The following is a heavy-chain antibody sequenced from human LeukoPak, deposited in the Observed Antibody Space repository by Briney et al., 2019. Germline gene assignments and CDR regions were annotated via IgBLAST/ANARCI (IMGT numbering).Heavy chain of an antibody. CDR3: ARIAATWYGGS. CDR2: IYPGDSHT. J-gene: IGHJ4*02. Sequence: GGSLKILCNGPGTYLFNYWIAWGRPVPGEGLEWIGIIYPGDSHTRYSPSFQGQVTISADMSIDTAYLQWSSLRASDTAMYYCARIAATWYGGSWGQGTLVFVSS. V-gene: IGHV5-51*01. D-gene: IGHD2-15*01. CDR1: GTYLFNYW.